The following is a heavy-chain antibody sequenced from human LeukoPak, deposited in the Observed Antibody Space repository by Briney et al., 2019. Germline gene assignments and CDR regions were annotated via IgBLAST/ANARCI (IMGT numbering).Heavy chain of an antibody. Sequence: GGSLRLSCAASGFTFSDYYMSWIRQAPGKGLEWVSYISSSSSYTNYADSVKGRFTISRDNAKNSLYLQMNSLRAEDTAVYYCAKVHCSSTSCYPVYYYYYGMDVWGQGTTVTVSS. CDR1: GFTFSDYY. CDR3: AKVHCSSTSCYPVYYYYYGMDV. J-gene: IGHJ6*02. D-gene: IGHD2-2*01. CDR2: ISSSSSYT. V-gene: IGHV3-11*06.